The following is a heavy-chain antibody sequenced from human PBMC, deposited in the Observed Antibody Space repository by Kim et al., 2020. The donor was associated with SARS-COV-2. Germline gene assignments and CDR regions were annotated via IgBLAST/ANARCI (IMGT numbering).Heavy chain of an antibody. D-gene: IGHD2-21*02. J-gene: IGHJ4*02. Sequence: KKYYAESVNGRLYVSRDTSNNPLYLQVNSLKAEDTAVYYCARDFTADYFDYWGQGTLVTVSS. CDR3: ARDFTADYFDY. V-gene: IGHV3-33*01. CDR2: KK.